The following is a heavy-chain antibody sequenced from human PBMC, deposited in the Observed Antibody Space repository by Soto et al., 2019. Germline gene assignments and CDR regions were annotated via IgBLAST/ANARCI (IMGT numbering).Heavy chain of an antibody. CDR3: ARDYGSDAFDI. CDR2: IKSKADGGTT. Sequence: PGGSLRLSCAASGFIFSNAWINWVRQAPGKGLEWVGRIKSKADGGTTDFAAPVKGRFAISRDDSKNMMYMEMSSLRAEDTAVYHCARDYGSDAFDIWGQGTMVTV. D-gene: IGHD3-10*01. CDR1: GFIFSNAW. V-gene: IGHV3-15*07. J-gene: IGHJ3*02.